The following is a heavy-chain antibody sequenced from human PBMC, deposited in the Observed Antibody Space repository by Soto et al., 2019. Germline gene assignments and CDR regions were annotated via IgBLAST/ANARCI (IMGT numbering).Heavy chain of an antibody. D-gene: IGHD1-26*01. J-gene: IGHJ4*02. CDR2: ISYDGSDK. CDR3: ASNGGSYYYPYYFGY. Sequence: CLRLSCAAAGFTFSSYAMRLVGHSPGKGLEWVAVISYDGSDKYYADSVKGRFTISRDNSKNTLYLQMNSLRAEDTAVYYCASNGGSYYYPYYFGYCGKRTLVTVCS. V-gene: IGHV3-30-3*01. CDR1: GFTFSSYA.